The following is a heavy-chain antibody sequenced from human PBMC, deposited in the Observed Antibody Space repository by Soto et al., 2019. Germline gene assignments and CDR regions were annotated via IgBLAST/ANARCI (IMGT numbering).Heavy chain of an antibody. J-gene: IGHJ6*02. CDR2: IIPIFRTP. V-gene: IGHV1-69*12. Sequence: QVQLVQSGAEVLKPGSSVKVSCKASGDTFATFAISWVRQAPGQGLEWMGGIIPIFRTPDYAQKFQGRVTITADVSTRAAYRGLSSLRSDDTAVYYCARDKGREQLGGNYYYALDVWGQGSTVTVSS. CDR3: ARDKGREQLGGNYYYALDV. CDR1: GDTFATFA. D-gene: IGHD1-1*01.